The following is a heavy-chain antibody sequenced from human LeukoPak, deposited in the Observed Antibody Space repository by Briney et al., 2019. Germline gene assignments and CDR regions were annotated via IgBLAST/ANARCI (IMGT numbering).Heavy chain of an antibody. CDR3: AREVMATNDFDY. CDR2: IYISGTT. D-gene: IGHD5-24*01. J-gene: IGHJ4*02. V-gene: IGHV4-4*07. CDR1: GGSLSSYY. Sequence: SETLSLTCTVSGGSLSSYYWSWIRQPAGKGLEWIGRIYISGTTSYNPSLTSRVIMSIDMSKNQFSLKLSSVTAADTAVYYCAREVMATNDFDYWGQGTLVTVSS.